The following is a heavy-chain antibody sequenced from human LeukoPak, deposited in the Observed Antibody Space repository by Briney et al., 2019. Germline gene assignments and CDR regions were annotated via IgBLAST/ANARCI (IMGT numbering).Heavy chain of an antibody. D-gene: IGHD3-10*01. V-gene: IGHV4-61*08. CDR2: IYYSGST. CDR1: GGSISSGDYY. Sequence: PSETLSLTCTVSGGSISSGDYYWSWIRQPPGKGLEWIGYIYYSGSTNYNPSLKSRVTISVDTSKNQFSLKLSSLTAADTAVYYCARDPGDYLDYWGQGTLVTVSS. CDR3: ARDPGDYLDY. J-gene: IGHJ4*02.